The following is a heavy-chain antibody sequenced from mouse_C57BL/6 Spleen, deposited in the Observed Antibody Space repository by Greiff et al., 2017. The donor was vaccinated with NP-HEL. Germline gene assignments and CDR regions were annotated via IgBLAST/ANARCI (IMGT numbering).Heavy chain of an antibody. V-gene: IGHV1-15*01. CDR3: TRSSKKGYYFDY. D-gene: IGHD2-5*01. CDR2: IDPETGGT. J-gene: IGHJ2*01. CDR1: GYTFTDYE. Sequence: QVQLQQSGAELVRPGASVTLSCKASGYTFTDYEMHWVKQTPVHGLEWIGAIDPETGGTAYNQKFKGKAILTADKSSSTAYMELRSLTSEDSAVYYCTRSSKKGYYFDYWGQGTTLTVSS.